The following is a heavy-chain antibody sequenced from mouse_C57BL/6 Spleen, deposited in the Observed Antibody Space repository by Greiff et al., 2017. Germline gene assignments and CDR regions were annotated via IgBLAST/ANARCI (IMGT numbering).Heavy chain of an antibody. CDR1: GFSLTSYG. CDR2: IWRVGST. CDR3: AREDYGSSPLAMDD. Sequence: VMLVESGPGLVQPSQSLSITCAVSGFSLTSYGVHWVGQSPGKDLEWLGVIWRVGSTDYNAAFISRLTLSNDNSKSQVFFKMNSLQADDTARYYCAREDYGSSPLAMDDCGQGTSVTVSS. V-gene: IGHV2-2*01. J-gene: IGHJ4*01. D-gene: IGHD1-1*01.